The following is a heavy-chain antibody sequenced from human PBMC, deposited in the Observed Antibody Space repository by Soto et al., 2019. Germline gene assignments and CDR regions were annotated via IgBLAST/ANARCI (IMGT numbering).Heavy chain of an antibody. CDR3: ARGADYYDFWSGYYIAYYYGSGPRYAFDI. V-gene: IGHV4-39*07. CDR1: GGSISSSSYY. J-gene: IGHJ3*02. Sequence: SETLSLTCTVSGGSISSSSYYWGWIRQPPGKGLEWIGSIYYSGSTYYNPSLKSRVTISVDTSKNQFSLKLSSVTAADTAVYYCARGADYYDFWSGYYIAYYYGSGPRYAFDIWGQGTMVTVSS. CDR2: IYYSGST. D-gene: IGHD3-3*01.